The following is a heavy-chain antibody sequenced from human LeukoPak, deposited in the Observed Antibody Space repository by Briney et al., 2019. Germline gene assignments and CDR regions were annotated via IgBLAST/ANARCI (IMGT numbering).Heavy chain of an antibody. Sequence: GSLRLSCAASGFNFNSYGMHWVRPAPGKGLEWVAVIWYDGSNKYYADSVKGRFTISRDNSKNTLYLQMNSLRAEDTAVYYCAREEQGYFDYWGQGTLVTVSS. D-gene: IGHD1/OR15-1a*01. CDR3: AREEQGYFDY. CDR2: IWYDGSNK. J-gene: IGHJ4*02. CDR1: GFNFNSYG. V-gene: IGHV3-33*01.